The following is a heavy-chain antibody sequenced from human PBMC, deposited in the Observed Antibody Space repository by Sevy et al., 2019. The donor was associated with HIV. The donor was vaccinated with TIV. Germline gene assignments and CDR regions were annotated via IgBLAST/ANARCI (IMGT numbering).Heavy chain of an antibody. J-gene: IGHJ1*01. Sequence: GGSLRLSCVGSGFAFEDFAVHWVRRTPGKGLEWVSGLTGDGSKKFYEGSVKGRFTISRDNARNSLYLQMKNMKFDDTDCYDGVRDMAAREGWGHGTLVTGS. CDR3: VRDMAAREG. V-gene: IGHV3-9*01. CDR2: LTGDGSKK. CDR1: GFAFEDFA.